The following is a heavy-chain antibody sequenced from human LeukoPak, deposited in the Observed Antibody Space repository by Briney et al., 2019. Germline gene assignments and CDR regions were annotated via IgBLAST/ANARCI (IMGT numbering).Heavy chain of an antibody. Sequence: PGGSLRLSCAASGFTFSSYSMNWVRQAPGKGLEWVSYISSSSSTIYYADSVKGRFTISRDNAKNSLYLQMNSLRAEDTAVYYCARGLKVMDYWGQGTLVTVSS. CDR2: ISSSSSTI. D-gene: IGHD2-8*01. V-gene: IGHV3-48*04. J-gene: IGHJ4*02. CDR3: ARGLKVMDY. CDR1: GFTFSSYS.